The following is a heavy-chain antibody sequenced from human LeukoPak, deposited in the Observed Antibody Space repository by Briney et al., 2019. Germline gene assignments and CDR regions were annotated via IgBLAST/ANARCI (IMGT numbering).Heavy chain of an antibody. Sequence: PSETLSLTCAVYGGSFSGYYWSWLRQPPGKGLEWIGEINHSGSTNYNPSLKSRVTISVATSKNQLFLKLSSVTAADTAVYYCARGYCSGSNRYSAPDYWAQGTLVTVSS. CDR2: INHSGST. D-gene: IGHD2-15*01. CDR1: GGSFSGYY. V-gene: IGHV4-34*01. J-gene: IGHJ4*02. CDR3: ARGYCSGSNRYSAPDY.